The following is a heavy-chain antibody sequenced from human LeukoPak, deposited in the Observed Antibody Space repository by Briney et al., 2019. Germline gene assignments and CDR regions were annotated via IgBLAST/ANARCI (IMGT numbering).Heavy chain of an antibody. CDR3: AKGTLGSCCGATCYDFYN. CDR1: GFTFSTYA. D-gene: IGHD2-2*01. Sequence: GRSLTLSCAPSGFTFSTYAMNWVRHPPGNRLEWVSSIAGIGRDTSYARSVRGRPTISTDKSRNTLYLQMNSLRATHTALYFCAKGTLGSCCGATCYDFYNWGEGAL. V-gene: IGHV3-23*01. CDR2: IAGIGRDT. J-gene: IGHJ4*02.